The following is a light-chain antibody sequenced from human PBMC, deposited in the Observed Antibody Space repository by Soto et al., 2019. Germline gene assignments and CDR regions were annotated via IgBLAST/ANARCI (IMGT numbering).Light chain of an antibody. CDR1: QTINNN. CDR3: QQYNNWPQA. Sequence: VMTQAPATLSVSPGERATLSCRASQTINNNVDWYQLKVGQAPRLLIYGASTRATGIPARFSGSGSGTEFTLTISSLQSEDFAEYHCQQYNNWPQAFGRGTTVEFK. J-gene: IGKJ1*01. CDR2: GAS. V-gene: IGKV3-15*01.